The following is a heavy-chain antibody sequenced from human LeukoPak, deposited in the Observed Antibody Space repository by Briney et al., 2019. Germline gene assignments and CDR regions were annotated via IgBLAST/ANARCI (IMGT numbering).Heavy chain of an antibody. D-gene: IGHD3-22*01. CDR3: ANGRPSGYIDY. CDR1: GFTFSSYW. V-gene: IGHV3-30*18. J-gene: IGHJ4*02. CDR2: ISYDGSNK. Sequence: HPGGSLRLSCAASGFTFSSYWMSWVRQAPGKGLEWVAVISYDGSNKYYADSVKGRFTISRDNSKNTLYLQMNSLRAEDTAVYYCANGRPSGYIDYWGQGTLVTVSS.